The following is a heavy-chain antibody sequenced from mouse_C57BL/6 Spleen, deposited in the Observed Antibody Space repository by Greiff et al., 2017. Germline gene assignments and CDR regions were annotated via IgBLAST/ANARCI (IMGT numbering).Heavy chain of an antibody. J-gene: IGHJ4*01. CDR3: ARPTVVATRAMDY. CDR2: IYPGDGDT. D-gene: IGHD1-1*01. CDR1: GYAFSSYW. V-gene: IGHV1-80*01. Sequence: VQLVESGAELVKPGASVKISCKASGYAFSSYWMNWVKQRPGKGLEWIGQIYPGDGDTNYNGKFKGKATLTADKSSSTAYMQLSSLTSEDSAVYFCARPTVVATRAMDYWGQGTSVTVSS.